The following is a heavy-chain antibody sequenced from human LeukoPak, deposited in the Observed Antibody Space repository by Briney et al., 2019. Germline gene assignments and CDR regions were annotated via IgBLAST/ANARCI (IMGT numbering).Heavy chain of an antibody. CDR3: ARVTTAGIYYFDY. CDR1: GGSISSSSYY. D-gene: IGHD6-13*01. J-gene: IGHJ4*02. Sequence: PSETLSLTCTVSGGSISSSSYYWGWIRQPPGKGLEWIGSIYHSGGTYYNPSLKSRVTLSIDTSKNQFSLNLNSVTAADTAVYYCARVTTAGIYYFDYWGQGTLVTVSS. CDR2: IYHSGGT. V-gene: IGHV4-39*07.